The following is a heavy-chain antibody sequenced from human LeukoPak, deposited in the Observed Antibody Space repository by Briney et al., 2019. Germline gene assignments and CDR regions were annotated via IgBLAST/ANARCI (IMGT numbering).Heavy chain of an antibody. Sequence: GESLQISCQGSGYSFPDYWIGWVRQMPGKGLEWMGIIYPGDSDTRYSPSFQGQVSISVDKSISTAYLQWSSLKASDTAMYFCARLRRVGPTFGIGYFDFWGQGTLVIVSS. CDR1: GYSFPDYW. CDR2: IYPGDSDT. V-gene: IGHV5-51*01. D-gene: IGHD1-26*01. J-gene: IGHJ4*02. CDR3: ARLRRVGPTFGIGYFDF.